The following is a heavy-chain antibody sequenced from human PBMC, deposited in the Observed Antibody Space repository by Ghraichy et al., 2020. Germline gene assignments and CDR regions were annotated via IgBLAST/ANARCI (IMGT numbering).Heavy chain of an antibody. CDR2: ISTNGVST. CDR1: GFTFSSSA. CDR3: ATEVSGYYHY. D-gene: IGHD3-22*01. Sequence: GESLNISCVASGFTFSSSAMHWVRQAPGKGLEYVSAISTNGVSTYYANSVKGRFTISRDNSRNTLYLHMGSLRAEDMAVYYCATEVSGYYHYWGQGTLVTVSS. V-gene: IGHV3-64*01. J-gene: IGHJ4*02.